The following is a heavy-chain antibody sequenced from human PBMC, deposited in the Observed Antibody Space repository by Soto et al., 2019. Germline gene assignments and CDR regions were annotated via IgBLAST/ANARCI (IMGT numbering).Heavy chain of an antibody. V-gene: IGHV3-23*05. Sequence: GGSLRLSCTASGLPHSSFAMMWVRQAPGKGLECVSGIYGSGRGIEYADSVKGRFTISRDNSKNTVYLQMTDLRADDTAVYYCAKDAVYNDGLWLMDHWGQGTQVTVSP. CDR2: IYGSGRGI. J-gene: IGHJ4*02. CDR3: AKDAVYNDGLWLMDH. CDR1: GLPHSSFA. D-gene: IGHD2-21*01.